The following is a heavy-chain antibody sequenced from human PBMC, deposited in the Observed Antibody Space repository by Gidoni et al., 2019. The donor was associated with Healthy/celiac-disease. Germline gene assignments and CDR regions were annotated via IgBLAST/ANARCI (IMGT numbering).Heavy chain of an antibody. CDR2: SSAYNGNT. D-gene: IGHD4-17*01. CDR1: GYTFTSYG. Sequence: QVQLVQSGAEVKKPGASVKVSCKASGYTFTSYGISWVRQAHGQGLEWMGWSSAYNGNTNDEKKLQGRVTMTKDTSTSTSYMELRRLRADDTAVYYCARGGVTTAAEYFDYWGQGTLVTVSS. J-gene: IGHJ4*02. V-gene: IGHV1-18*01. CDR3: ARGGVTTAAEYFDY.